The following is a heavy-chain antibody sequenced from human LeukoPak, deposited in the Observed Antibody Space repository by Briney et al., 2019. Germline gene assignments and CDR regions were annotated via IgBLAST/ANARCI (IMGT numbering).Heavy chain of an antibody. CDR3: ARAEPSGSLRNWFDP. Sequence: SETLSLTCTVSGGSISTYYWNWIRQPPGKGLEWIGNIYYSGSTNYNPSLQSRVIISLDTSKNRFSLNLSSVTAADTAVYFCARAEPSGSLRNWFDPWGQGTLVTVSS. CDR2: IYYSGST. D-gene: IGHD1-26*01. V-gene: IGHV4-59*01. J-gene: IGHJ5*02. CDR1: GGSISTYY.